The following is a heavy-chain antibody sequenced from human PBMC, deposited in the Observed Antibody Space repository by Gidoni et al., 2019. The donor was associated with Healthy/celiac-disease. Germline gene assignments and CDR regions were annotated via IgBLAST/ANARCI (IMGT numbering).Heavy chain of an antibody. D-gene: IGHD3-22*01. V-gene: IGHV4-34*01. CDR1: GGSFSAYY. J-gene: IGHJ4*02. Sequence: QAQLQQWGAGPWKPSETLSLYCPVSGGSFSAYYWSWIRQPPGKGLEWIGEINHSGSTNYNPSLKSRVTISVDTSKNQFSLKLSSVTAADTAVYYCARDHYYDSSGYYYSDFDYWGQGTLVTVSS. CDR3: ARDHYYDSSGYYYSDFDY. CDR2: INHSGST.